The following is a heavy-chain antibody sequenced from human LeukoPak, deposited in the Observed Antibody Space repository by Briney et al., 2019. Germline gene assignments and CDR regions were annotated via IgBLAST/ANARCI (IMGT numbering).Heavy chain of an antibody. J-gene: IGHJ4*02. CDR2: IYYSGST. CDR1: GGSISSYY. Sequence: SETLSLTCTVSGGSISSYYWSWIRQPPGKGLEWIGYIYYSGSTNYNPSLKSRVTISVDTSKNQFSLKLSSVTAADTAVYYCARHADYYDSSGYYYALDYWGQGTLVTVYS. D-gene: IGHD3-22*01. CDR3: ARHADYYDSSGYYYALDY. V-gene: IGHV4-59*08.